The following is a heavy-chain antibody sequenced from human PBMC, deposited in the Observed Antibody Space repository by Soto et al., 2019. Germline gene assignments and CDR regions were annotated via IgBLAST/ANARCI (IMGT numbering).Heavy chain of an antibody. J-gene: IGHJ5*02. CDR1: GFSFSHYA. CDR3: VSPHSESSNAFDL. CDR2: ISYDGENQ. V-gene: IGHV3-30*04. Sequence: PGGSMRLCCAASGFSFSHYAMHWVRQPPGKGLEWVALISYDGENQYFTDSVRGRFTISRDNSKTAVYLEMNDLRLDDTATYYCVSPHSESSNAFDLWGQGTLVTVSS. D-gene: IGHD3-10*01.